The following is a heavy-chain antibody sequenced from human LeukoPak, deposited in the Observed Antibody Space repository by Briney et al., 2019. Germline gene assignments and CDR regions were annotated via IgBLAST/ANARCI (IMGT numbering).Heavy chain of an antibody. CDR3: AIGPPYGGYSD. D-gene: IGHD5-12*01. J-gene: IGHJ4*02. V-gene: IGHV3-23*01. Sequence: PGGSLRLSCAASGFTFTTYAMTWVRQAPGKGPEWVSSISGSGGRTYYADSLKGRFTISRDNSKNTLYLQMNRLRVEDTAVYYCAIGPPYGGYSDWGQGTLVTVSS. CDR1: GFTFTTYA. CDR2: ISGSGGRT.